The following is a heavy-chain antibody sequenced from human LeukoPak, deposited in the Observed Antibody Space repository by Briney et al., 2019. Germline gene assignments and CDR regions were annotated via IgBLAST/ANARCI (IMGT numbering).Heavy chain of an antibody. V-gene: IGHV4-39*01. CDR3: ARRKITMIVDDAFDI. D-gene: IGHD3-22*01. J-gene: IGHJ3*02. CDR2: IYYSGST. Sequence: SSETLSLTCTVSGGSISSSSYYWGWIRQPPGKGLEWIGSIYYSGSTYYNPSLKSRVTISVDTSKNQFSLKLSFVTAADTAVYYCARRKITMIVDDAFDIWGQGTMVTVSS. CDR1: GGSISSSSYY.